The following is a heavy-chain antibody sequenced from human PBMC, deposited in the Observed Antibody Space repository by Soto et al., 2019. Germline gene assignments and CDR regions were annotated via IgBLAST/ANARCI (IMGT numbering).Heavy chain of an antibody. CDR1: GYTFTTYG. D-gene: IGHD1-1*01. Sequence: QVHLVQSGAEVKKPGASVKLSCEASGYTFTTYGIHWARQAPGQRLEWMGWINGGNGDTKYSQKFQGRDTITRDTSASTAYMELSSLRSEDTSVYYCARDSERVQVPSTGWFDPWGQGTVVTVSS. V-gene: IGHV1-3*01. CDR2: INGGNGDT. J-gene: IGHJ5*02. CDR3: ARDSERVQVPSTGWFDP.